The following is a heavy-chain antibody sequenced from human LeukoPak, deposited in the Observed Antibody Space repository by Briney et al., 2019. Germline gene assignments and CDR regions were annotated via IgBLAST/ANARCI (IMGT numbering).Heavy chain of an antibody. V-gene: IGHV1-69*13. CDR1: GGTFSSYA. CDR3: ARGWLAETTVVTPYNY. Sequence: SVKVSCKASGGTFSSYAISWVRQAPGQGLEWMGGIIPIFGTANYAQKFQGRVTITADESTSTAYMELSSLRSGDTAVYYCARGWLAETTVVTPYNYWGQGTLVTVSS. D-gene: IGHD4-23*01. CDR2: IIPIFGTA. J-gene: IGHJ4*02.